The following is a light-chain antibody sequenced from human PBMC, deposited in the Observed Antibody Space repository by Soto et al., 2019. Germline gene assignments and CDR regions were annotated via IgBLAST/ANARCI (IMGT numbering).Light chain of an antibody. V-gene: IGLV2-11*01. Sequence: QSVLTQPRSVSGSPGQSVTISCTGNSSDVGAYNYVSWYQQHPGKVPKLMIYDVSRRPSGVPDRFSGSKSGNTASLTISGLQADDEADYYCCSYAGSYTVVFGGGTKLTVL. CDR3: CSYAGSYTVV. CDR2: DVS. CDR1: SSDVGAYNY. J-gene: IGLJ3*02.